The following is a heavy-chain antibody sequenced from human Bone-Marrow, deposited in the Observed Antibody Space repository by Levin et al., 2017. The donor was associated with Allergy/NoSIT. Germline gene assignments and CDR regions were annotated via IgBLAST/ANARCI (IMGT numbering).Heavy chain of an antibody. J-gene: IGHJ6*02. CDR3: ARGGGSQKGGLDV. Sequence: GGSLRLSCAASGFTFSGYTMHWVRQAPGKGLEWVSSIRSAGTYIHYADSVKGRFTISRDNANNSISLEMTSLRAEDTALYYCARGGGSQKGGLDVWGQGTTVTVSS. V-gene: IGHV3-21*01. CDR1: GFTFSGYT. CDR2: IRSAGTYI. D-gene: IGHD3-10*01.